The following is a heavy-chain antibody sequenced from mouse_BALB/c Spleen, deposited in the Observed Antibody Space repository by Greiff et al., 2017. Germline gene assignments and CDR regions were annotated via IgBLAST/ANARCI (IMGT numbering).Heavy chain of an antibody. D-gene: IGHD1-1*01. CDR1: GYTFTDYE. CDR2: IDPETGGT. CDR3: TRWTTVVVDY. J-gene: IGHJ2*01. Sequence: VQLQQSGAELVRPGASVTLSCKASGYTFTDYEMHWVKQTPVHGLEWIGAIDPETGGTAYNQKFKGKATLTADKSSSTAYMELRSLTSEDSAVYYCTRWTTVVVDYWGQGTTLTVSS. V-gene: IGHV1-15*01.